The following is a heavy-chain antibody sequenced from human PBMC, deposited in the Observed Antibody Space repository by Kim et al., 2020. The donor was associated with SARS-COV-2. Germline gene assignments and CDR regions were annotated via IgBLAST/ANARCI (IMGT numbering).Heavy chain of an antibody. CDR1: GGSISSGSYY. CDR3: ARGRGDIVVVVAATPPSFDY. D-gene: IGHD2-15*01. J-gene: IGHJ4*02. V-gene: IGHV4-61*01. CDR2: IYYSGST. Sequence: SETLSLTCSVSGGSISSGSYYWSWIRQPPGKGLEWIGYIYYSGSTNYNPSLKSRLTISVDTSKNLFSLKLCSMTAADTAVYYCARGRGDIVVVVAATPPSFDYWGQGRLVTVPS.